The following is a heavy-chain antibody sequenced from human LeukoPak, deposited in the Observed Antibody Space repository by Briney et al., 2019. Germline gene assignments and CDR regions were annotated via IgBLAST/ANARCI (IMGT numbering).Heavy chain of an antibody. CDR2: ISGSGGST. CDR3: AKIPRDYDILTGYYSN. J-gene: IGHJ4*02. D-gene: IGHD3-9*01. Sequence: GGSLRLSCAASGFTFSSYAMSWVRQAPGKGLEWVSAISGSGGSTYYADSVKGQFTISRDNSKNTLYLQMNSLRAEDTAVYYCAKIPRDYDILTGYYSNWGQGTLVTVSS. V-gene: IGHV3-23*01. CDR1: GFTFSSYA.